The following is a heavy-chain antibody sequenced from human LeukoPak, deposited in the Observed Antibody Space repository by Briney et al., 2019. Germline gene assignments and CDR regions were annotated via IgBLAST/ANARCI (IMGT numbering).Heavy chain of an antibody. CDR1: GFTFSSYG. D-gene: IGHD6-13*01. Sequence: GGSLRLSCAASGFTFSSYGMHWVRQAPGKGLEWVAFIRYDGSNKYYADSVKGRFTISRDNAKNSLYLQMNSLRAEDTAVYYCARALRAAGNYWGQGTLVTVSS. CDR3: ARALRAAGNY. CDR2: IRYDGSNK. J-gene: IGHJ4*02. V-gene: IGHV3-30*02.